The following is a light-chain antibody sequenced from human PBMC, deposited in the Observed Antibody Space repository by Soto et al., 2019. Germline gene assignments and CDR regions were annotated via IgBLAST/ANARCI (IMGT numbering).Light chain of an antibody. CDR2: GAS. CDR3: QQYGSSPI. Sequence: EIVLTQSPGTLSLSPGERATLSCRASQSVSSSYLAWYKQKPGQAPRLLIYGASSRATGIPDRFTGSGSGTDISLTISSLEPDDLAVYYCQQYGSSPILGQGTKLEIK. V-gene: IGKV3-20*01. J-gene: IGKJ2*01. CDR1: QSVSSSY.